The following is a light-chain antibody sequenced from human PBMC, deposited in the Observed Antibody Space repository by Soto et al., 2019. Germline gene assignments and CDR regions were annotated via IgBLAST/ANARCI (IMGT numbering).Light chain of an antibody. CDR1: SSDVGGYKY. J-gene: IGLJ1*01. Sequence: QSALTQPRSVSGSPGQSVSLSCTGTSSDVGGYKYVTWYQQYPGKAPEVMIYDVKTRPSGVPDRFSGSKSGNTASLTISGLQAEDEADYYCCSYAGDYTFVFGTGAKLTVL. CDR2: DVK. V-gene: IGLV2-11*01. CDR3: CSYAGDYTFV.